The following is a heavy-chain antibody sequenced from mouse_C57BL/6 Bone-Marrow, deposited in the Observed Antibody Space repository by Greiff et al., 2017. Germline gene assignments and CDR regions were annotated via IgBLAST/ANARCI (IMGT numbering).Heavy chain of an antibody. CDR1: GYTFTSYG. CDR2: IYPRSGNT. V-gene: IGHV1-81*01. D-gene: IGHD1-1*01. Sequence: VQLQQSGAELARPGASVKLSCKASGYTFTSYGIIWVKQRTGQGLEWIGEIYPRSGNTYYNEKFKGKATLTADKSSSTAYMELRSLTSEDSAVYFCARRAYYGSSYGYWGQGTTLTVSS. CDR3: ARRAYYGSSYGY. J-gene: IGHJ2*01.